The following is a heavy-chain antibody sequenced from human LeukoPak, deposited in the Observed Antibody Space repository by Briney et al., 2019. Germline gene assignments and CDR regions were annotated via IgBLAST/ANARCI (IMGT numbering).Heavy chain of an antibody. J-gene: IGHJ4*02. CDR1: GFTFRSYA. D-gene: IGHD3-22*01. Sequence: PGGSLRLSCAASGFTFRSYAMSWVRQAPGEGLEWVSGISGSGGSTYYADSVKGRFTISRDNSKNTLYLQMNTLRAEDTAVYYCARSRVYYYDSSGEFDYWGQGTLVTVSS. V-gene: IGHV3-23*01. CDR3: ARSRVYYYDSSGEFDY. CDR2: ISGSGGST.